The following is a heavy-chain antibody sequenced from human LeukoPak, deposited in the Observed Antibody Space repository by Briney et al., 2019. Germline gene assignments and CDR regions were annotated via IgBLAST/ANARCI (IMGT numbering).Heavy chain of an antibody. Sequence: GGSLRLSCAASGFTFSSYAMHWVRQAPGKGLEWVAVISYDGSNKYYADSVKGRFTISRDNSKNTLYLQMNSLRAEDTAVYYCARDKNGDYRDWGQGTLVTVSS. D-gene: IGHD4-17*01. V-gene: IGHV3-30-3*01. CDR1: GFTFSSYA. CDR2: ISYDGSNK. J-gene: IGHJ4*02. CDR3: ARDKNGDYRD.